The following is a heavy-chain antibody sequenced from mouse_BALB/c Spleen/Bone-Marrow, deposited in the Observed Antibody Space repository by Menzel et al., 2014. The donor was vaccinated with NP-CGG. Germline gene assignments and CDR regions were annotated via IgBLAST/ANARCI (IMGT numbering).Heavy chain of an antibody. CDR1: GFTFSDYY. J-gene: IGHJ4*01. CDR3: ARQLAYAMDY. V-gene: IGHV5-12*02. CDR2: ITKGGGST. D-gene: IGHD4-1*01. Sequence: EVQVVESGGGLVQPGGSLKLSCATSGFTFSDYYMYWVRQTPEKRLEWVAYITKGGGSTYYPDIVKGRFTISRDNAKNTLYLQMSRLKSEDTAMYYCARQLAYAMDYWGQGPSVTVSS.